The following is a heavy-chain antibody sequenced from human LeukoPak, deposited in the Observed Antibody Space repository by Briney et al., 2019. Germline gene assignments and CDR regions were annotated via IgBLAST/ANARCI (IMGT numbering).Heavy chain of an antibody. CDR2: ITYDGRNK. V-gene: IGHV3-30*18. J-gene: IGHJ4*02. Sequence: PGRSLRLSCAASGFSFAGYGMHWVRQAPGRGLEWVAVITYDGRNKYYADSVKGRFTISRDNSKNTQYLQMNSLRAEDTAIYYCVKDRTYHYDSGSSSLDYWGQGTLVTVSS. CDR1: GFSFAGYG. CDR3: VKDRTYHYDSGSSSLDY. D-gene: IGHD3-10*01.